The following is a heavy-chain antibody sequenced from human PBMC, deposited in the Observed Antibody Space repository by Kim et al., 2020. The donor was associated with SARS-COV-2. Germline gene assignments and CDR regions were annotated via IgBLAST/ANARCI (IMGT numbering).Heavy chain of an antibody. CDR3: ARGLTGTTSWFDP. D-gene: IGHD1-7*01. V-gene: IGHV3-21*01. Sequence: YADSVKGRFTISRDNAKNSLYLQMNSLRAEDTAVYYCARGLTGTTSWFDPWGQGTLVTVSS. J-gene: IGHJ5*02.